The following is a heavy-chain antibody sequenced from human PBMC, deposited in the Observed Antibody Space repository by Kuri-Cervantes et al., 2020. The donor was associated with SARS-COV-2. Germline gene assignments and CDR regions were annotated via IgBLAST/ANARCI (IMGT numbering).Heavy chain of an antibody. J-gene: IGHJ6*03. CDR2: INHSGST. V-gene: IGHV4-34*01. CDR3: ARGDSLSDWGSDYYYYMDF. CDR1: GWSFSGYY. D-gene: IGHD7-27*01. Sequence: GSLRLSCAVYGWSFSGYYWSWIRQPPGKGLEWIGEINHSGSTNYNPSLKSRVTISVDTSKNQFSLKLSSVTAADTAVYYCARGDSLSDWGSDYYYYMDFWGKGTTVTVSS.